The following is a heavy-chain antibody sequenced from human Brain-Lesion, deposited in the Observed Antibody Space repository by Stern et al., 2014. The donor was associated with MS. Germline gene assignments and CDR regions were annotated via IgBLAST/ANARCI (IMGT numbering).Heavy chain of an antibody. V-gene: IGHV1-2*04. J-gene: IGHJ4*02. D-gene: IGHD3-22*01. CDR1: GYTFTGYY. CDR3: ATYYYDSTGYNDF. CDR2: INPKSGGT. Sequence: VQLVESGAEVKKPGASVKVSCKASGYTFTGYYMHCVRQAPGQGLEWMGWINPKSGGTNYAQKFQGWVTMTRDTSINTAYMELSRLRSDDTAVYYCATYYYDSTGYNDFWGQGTLVTVSS.